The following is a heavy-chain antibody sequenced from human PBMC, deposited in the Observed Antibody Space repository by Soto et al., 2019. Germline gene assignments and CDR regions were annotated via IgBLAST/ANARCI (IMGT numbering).Heavy chain of an antibody. V-gene: IGHV4-4*02. D-gene: IGHD2-2*01. CDR1: GGSISSSNW. J-gene: IGHJ6*02. CDR2: IYHSGST. CDR3: TRVVGGYYYGMDV. Sequence: QVQLQESGPGLVKPSGTLSLTCAVSGGSISSSNWWSWVRQPPGKGLEWIGEIYHSGSTNNNPSLKIRVTLSVDKSKNQFSLKLSSVTAADTAVYYCTRVVGGYYYGMDVWGQGTTVTVS.